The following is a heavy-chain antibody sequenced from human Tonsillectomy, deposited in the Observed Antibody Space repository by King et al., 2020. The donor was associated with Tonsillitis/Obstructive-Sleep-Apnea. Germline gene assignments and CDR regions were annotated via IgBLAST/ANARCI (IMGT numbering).Heavy chain of an antibody. CDR3: ARERYDSCGYHAFDI. D-gene: IGHD3-22*01. CDR1: GFTFSDHY. CDR2: TRNKANSYTT. J-gene: IGHJ3*02. V-gene: IGHV3-72*01. Sequence: VQLVESGGGLVQPGGSLRLSCAASGFTFSDHYMNWVRQAPGKGLEWVGRTRNKANSYTTEYAASVKGRFTISRDDSKNSLYLQMNSLKTEDTAVSYCARERYDSCGYHAFDIWGHGTMGTVSS.